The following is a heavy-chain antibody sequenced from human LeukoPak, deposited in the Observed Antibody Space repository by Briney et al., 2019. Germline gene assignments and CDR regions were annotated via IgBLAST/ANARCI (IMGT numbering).Heavy chain of an antibody. D-gene: IGHD3-10*01. V-gene: IGHV4-34*01. CDR2: INHSGST. CDR3: ARGRRNYYGSGSYYKGYEFDP. Sequence: SETLSLTCAVYGGSFSGYYWSWIRQPPGKGLVWIGEINHSGSTNYNPSLKSRVTISVDTSKNQFSLKLSSVTAADTAVYYCARGRRNYYGSGSYYKGYEFDPWGQGTLVTVSS. J-gene: IGHJ5*02. CDR1: GGSFSGYY.